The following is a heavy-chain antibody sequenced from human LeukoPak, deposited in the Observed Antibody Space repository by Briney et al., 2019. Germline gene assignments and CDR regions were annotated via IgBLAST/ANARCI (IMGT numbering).Heavy chain of an antibody. D-gene: IGHD6-6*01. Sequence: GGSLRLSCAASGFTFNSYAMHWVRQAPGKGLEWVAVISYDGSNKYYADSVKGRFTISRDNSKNTLYLQMNSLRAEDTAVYYCASNIAARRNYWGQGTLVTVSS. J-gene: IGHJ4*02. V-gene: IGHV3-30-3*01. CDR2: ISYDGSNK. CDR1: GFTFNSYA. CDR3: ASNIAARRNY.